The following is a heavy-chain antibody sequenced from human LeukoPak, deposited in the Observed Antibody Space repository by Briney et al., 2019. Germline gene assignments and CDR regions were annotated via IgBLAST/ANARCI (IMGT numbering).Heavy chain of an antibody. CDR2: ISTSAGTI. J-gene: IGHJ4*02. D-gene: IGHD3-22*01. V-gene: IGHV3-11*01. CDR1: GFTFSDYY. Sequence: GESLRLSCAASGFTFSDYYMTWIRQAPGKGLEWISYISTSAGTIYYADSVKGRFTISRDNAKNSLYLQMNSLRAEDTAVYYCARDAIDSSGFDFDYWGQGTLVTVSS. CDR3: ARDAIDSSGFDFDY.